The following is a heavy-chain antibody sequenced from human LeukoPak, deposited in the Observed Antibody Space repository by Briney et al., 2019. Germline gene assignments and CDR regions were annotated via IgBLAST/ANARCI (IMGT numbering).Heavy chain of an antibody. J-gene: IGHJ6*02. Sequence: GVSLRLTCAASEFTLSRYNRNWVRQAPGKGLEWVSSISSGTDGIYNADAVTGRFTISRDKAKSTLALLPNSLRAEDTAAYYCARRSRDGYNPDYYYYGMDVWGQGTTVTVSS. D-gene: IGHD5-24*01. V-gene: IGHV3-21*01. CDR2: ISSGTDGI. CDR1: EFTLSRYN. CDR3: ARRSRDGYNPDYYYYGMDV.